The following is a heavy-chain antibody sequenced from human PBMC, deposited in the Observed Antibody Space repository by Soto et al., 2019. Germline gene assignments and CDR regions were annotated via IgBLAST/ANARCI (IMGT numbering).Heavy chain of an antibody. D-gene: IGHD2-21*02. CDR1: GFSLSTTGVG. V-gene: IGHV2-5*02. J-gene: IGHJ6*02. CDR2: IYWDDDK. CDR3: VQSRCGGDCLQSYSSHSYDGLDV. Sequence: QITLKESGPTLVKPTQTLTLTCTFSGFSLSTTGVGVGWISQPPGKALEWLALIYWDDDKRYNPSLNSRLTITKDTSKNQVVLAMTNVDPVDTATYYCVQSRCGGDCLQSYSSHSYDGLDVWGQGTTVTVSS.